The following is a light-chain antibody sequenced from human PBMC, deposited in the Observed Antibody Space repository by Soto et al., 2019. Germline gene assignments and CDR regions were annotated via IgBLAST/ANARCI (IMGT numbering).Light chain of an antibody. CDR1: QSISSN. CDR2: AAA. CDR3: QQSYSTPFA. J-gene: IGKJ3*01. Sequence: DIQMTQSPSSLPASVGDRVTITCRAGQSISSNLKWYQQRPGKAPEHLIFAAASFQSGVPSMFSGHGSGTDLTLIIRTLQPADFATYYCQQSYSTPFAFGPGTRVHLK. V-gene: IGKV1-39*01.